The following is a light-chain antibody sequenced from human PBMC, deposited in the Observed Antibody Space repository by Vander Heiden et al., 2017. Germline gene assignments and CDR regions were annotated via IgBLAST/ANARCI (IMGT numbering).Light chain of an antibody. J-gene: IGKJ3*01. V-gene: IGKV1-33*01. CDR3: QQDINFPFS. CDR1: QDISDF. Sequence: DTQMTQSPSSLSASVGDRVTITCQASQDISDFLNWYQQKPGKAPKLLIYDASNLEAGAPSRFSGSESGTNFTLTISSLQPEDSATYYCQQDINFPFSFGHGTK. CDR2: DAS.